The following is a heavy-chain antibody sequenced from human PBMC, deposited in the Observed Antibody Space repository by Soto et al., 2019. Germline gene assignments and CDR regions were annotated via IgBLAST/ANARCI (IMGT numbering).Heavy chain of an antibody. Sequence: QVQLVQSGAEVKKPGSSVKVSCKASGGTFSSYAISWVRQAPGQGLEWMGGIIPIFGTANYAQKFQGRVTITADKSTSTAYMELTSLRSEDTAVYYFARAVVNGGYFDLWGCGTLVTVSS. CDR2: IIPIFGTA. V-gene: IGHV1-69*06. CDR1: GGTFSSYA. CDR3: ARAVVNGGYFDL. D-gene: IGHD2-15*01. J-gene: IGHJ2*01.